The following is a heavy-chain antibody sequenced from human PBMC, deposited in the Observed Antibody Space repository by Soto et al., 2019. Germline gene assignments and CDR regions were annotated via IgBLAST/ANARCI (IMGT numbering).Heavy chain of an antibody. D-gene: IGHD3-22*01. CDR1: GGTFSSYA. V-gene: IGHV1-69*13. CDR3: ASLVAPPYYDSSGYDQNFDY. Sequence: SVKVSCKASGGTFSSYAISWVRQAPGQGLEWMGGIIPIFGTANYAQKFQGRVTITADESTSTAYMELSSLRSEDTAVYYCASLVAPPYYDSSGYDQNFDYWG. CDR2: IIPIFGTA. J-gene: IGHJ4*01.